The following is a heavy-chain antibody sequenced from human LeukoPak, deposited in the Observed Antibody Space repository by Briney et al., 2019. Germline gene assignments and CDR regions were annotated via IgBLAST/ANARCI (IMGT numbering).Heavy chain of an antibody. D-gene: IGHD5-12*01. CDR2: IRYDGSNK. Sequence: GGSLRLSCAASGFTFSTYGMHWVRQAPGKGLEWVAFIRYDGSNKYYADSVKGRFTISRDNSKNTLYLQMNSLRAEDTAVYYCAKELYGGYTDYWGQGTLVTVSS. CDR3: AKELYGGYTDY. J-gene: IGHJ4*02. V-gene: IGHV3-30*02. CDR1: GFTFSTYG.